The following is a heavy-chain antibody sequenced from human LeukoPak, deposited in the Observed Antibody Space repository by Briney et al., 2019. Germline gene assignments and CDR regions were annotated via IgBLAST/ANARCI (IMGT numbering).Heavy chain of an antibody. D-gene: IGHD6-6*01. J-gene: IGHJ6*02. CDR1: GGSISSYY. V-gene: IGHV4-59*12. CDR3: ASGGYSSSSGLYYYYGMDV. Sequence: SETLSLTCTVSGGSISSYYWSWIRQPPGKGLEWTGYIYYSGSTNYNPSLKSRVTISVDTSKNQFSLKLSSVTAADTAVYYCASGGYSSSSGLYYYYGMDVWGQGTTVTVSS. CDR2: IYYSGST.